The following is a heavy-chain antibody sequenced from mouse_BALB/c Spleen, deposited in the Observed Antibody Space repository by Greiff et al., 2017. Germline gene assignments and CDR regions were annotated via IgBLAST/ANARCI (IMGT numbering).Heavy chain of an antibody. CDR1: GFAFSSYD. D-gene: IGHD2-4*01. V-gene: IGHV5-12-1*01. J-gene: IGHJ2*01. Sequence: EVKVVESGGGLVKPGGSLKLSCAASGFAFSSYDMSWVRQTPEKRLEWVAYISSGGGSTYYPDTVKGRFTISRDNAKNTLYLQMSSLKSEDTAMYYCARHYYDYDYFDYWGQGTTLTVSS. CDR3: ARHYYDYDYFDY. CDR2: ISSGGGST.